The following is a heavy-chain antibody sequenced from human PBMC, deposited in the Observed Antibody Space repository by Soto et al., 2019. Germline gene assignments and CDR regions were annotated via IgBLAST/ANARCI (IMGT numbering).Heavy chain of an antibody. Sequence: SLRLSCTASRFTFDDYAMHWVRQAPGKGLEWVSGISWNSATIGYADSVKGRFTISRDNAKSSLYLQMNSLRTEDTALYYGSRSNYYYDAMDVWGQGTTVTVSS. J-gene: IGHJ6*02. CDR3: SRSNYYYDAMDV. CDR1: RFTFDDYA. CDR2: ISWNSATI. V-gene: IGHV3-9*01.